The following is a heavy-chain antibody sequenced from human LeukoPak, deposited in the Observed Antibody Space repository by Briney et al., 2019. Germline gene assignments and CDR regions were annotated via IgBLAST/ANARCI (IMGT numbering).Heavy chain of an antibody. CDR2: FSAYNGNT. Sequence: ASVKVSCKASGYTFTSYGISWVRQAPGQGLEWMGWFSAYNGNTNYAQKLQGRVTMTTDTSTSTAYMELRSLRSDDTAVYYCARTTNYYGSGSYYSTGGRSHYYYYYGMDVWGQGTTVTVSS. J-gene: IGHJ6*02. D-gene: IGHD3-10*01. CDR1: GYTFTSYG. V-gene: IGHV1-18*01. CDR3: ARTTNYYGSGSYYSTGGRSHYYYYYGMDV.